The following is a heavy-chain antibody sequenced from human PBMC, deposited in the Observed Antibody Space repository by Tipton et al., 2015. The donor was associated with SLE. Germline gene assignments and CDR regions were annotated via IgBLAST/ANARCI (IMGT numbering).Heavy chain of an antibody. CDR1: GGSISNYY. CDR3: ARSALSGSYYWFDP. Sequence: LRLSCTVSGGSISNYYWSWIRQPAGKGLEWIGYVYYSGNINYNPSLKSRVTISVDTSQNQFSLKLNSVTAADTAVYYCARSALSGSYYWFDPWGQGTLVTVSS. V-gene: IGHV4-59*01. J-gene: IGHJ5*02. CDR2: VYYSGNI. D-gene: IGHD1-26*01.